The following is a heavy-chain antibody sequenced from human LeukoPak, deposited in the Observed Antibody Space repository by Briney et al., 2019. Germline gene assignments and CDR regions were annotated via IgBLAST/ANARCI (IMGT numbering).Heavy chain of an antibody. D-gene: IGHD5-18*01. V-gene: IGHV1-69*13. CDR1: GVTFSSYA. Sequence: ASVKVSCKASGVTFSSYAISWVRQAPGQGLEWMGGIIPILGTANYAQKFQGRVTITADESTSTAYMELSSLRSEDTAVSYCARYSSYTAMVHRLDAFDIWGQGTMVTVSS. J-gene: IGHJ3*02. CDR2: IIPILGTA. CDR3: ARYSSYTAMVHRLDAFDI.